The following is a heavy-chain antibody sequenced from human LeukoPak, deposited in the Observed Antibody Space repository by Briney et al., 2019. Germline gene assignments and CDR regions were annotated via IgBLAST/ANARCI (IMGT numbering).Heavy chain of an antibody. CDR2: IYPGDSDT. Sequence: GESLKISCKGSGYSFTSYWIGWVRQMPGKGLEWMGIIYPGDSDTRYSPSFQGQVTISADKSISTAYLQWSSLKASDTATYYCARTGPTVGAAADYWGQGTLVTVSS. D-gene: IGHD6-13*01. J-gene: IGHJ4*02. CDR3: ARTGPTVGAAADY. CDR1: GYSFTSYW. V-gene: IGHV5-51*01.